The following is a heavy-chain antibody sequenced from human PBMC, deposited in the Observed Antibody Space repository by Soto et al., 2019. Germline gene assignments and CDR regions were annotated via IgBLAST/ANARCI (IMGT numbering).Heavy chain of an antibody. J-gene: IGHJ5*02. D-gene: IGHD2-15*01. V-gene: IGHV4-39*01. CDR3: ARQTACSGGSCLGWFDP. Sequence: SETLSLTCTVSGGSISSSSYYWGWIRQPPGKGLEWIGSIYYSGSTYYNPSLKSRVTISVDTSKTQFSLKLSSVTAADTAVYYCARQTACSGGSCLGWFDPWGQGTLVTVSS. CDR1: GGSISSSSYY. CDR2: IYYSGST.